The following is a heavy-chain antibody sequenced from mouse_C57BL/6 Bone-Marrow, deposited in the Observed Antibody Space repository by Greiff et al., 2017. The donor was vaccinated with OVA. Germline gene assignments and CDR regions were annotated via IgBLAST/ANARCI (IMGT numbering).Heavy chain of an antibody. V-gene: IGHV1-64*01. J-gene: IGHJ3*01. CDR3: ARSSLYYGSSVFGG. CDR2: IHPTSGST. D-gene: IGHD1-1*01. Sequence: VQLQQPGAELVKPGASVKLSCKASGYTFTSYWMHWVKQRPGQGLEWIGMIHPTSGSTNYNEKFKSKATLTVDKSSSTAYMQLSSLTSEDSAVYDCARSSLYYGSSVFGGWGKGALVTVAA. CDR1: GYTFTSYW.